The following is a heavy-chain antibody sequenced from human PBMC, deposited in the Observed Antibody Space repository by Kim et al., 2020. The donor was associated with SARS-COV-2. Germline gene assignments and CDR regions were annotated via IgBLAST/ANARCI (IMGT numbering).Heavy chain of an antibody. CDR3: ARDPYAWDY. Sequence: SEIYNVESVKGRFTISRDNAKNSLYLQMSSLRAEDTAIYYCARDPYAWDYWGQGTLVTVSS. D-gene: IGHD2-2*01. CDR2: SEI. J-gene: IGHJ4*02. V-gene: IGHV3-7*01.